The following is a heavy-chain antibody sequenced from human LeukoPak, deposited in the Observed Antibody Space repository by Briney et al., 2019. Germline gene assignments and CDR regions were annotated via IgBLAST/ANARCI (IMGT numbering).Heavy chain of an antibody. Sequence: SETLSLTCTVSGGSISGCFWTWIRQPAGKELEWLGRIYSSWTAYYNPSLESRVTISLDTFNNQFSLKVTSVTAADTAVYYGARGTEKTRISGYYSFDHWGRGLLVTVSS. CDR3: ARGTEKTRISGYYSFDH. CDR1: GGSISGCF. V-gene: IGHV4-4*07. J-gene: IGHJ4*02. D-gene: IGHD5-12*01. CDR2: IYSSWTA.